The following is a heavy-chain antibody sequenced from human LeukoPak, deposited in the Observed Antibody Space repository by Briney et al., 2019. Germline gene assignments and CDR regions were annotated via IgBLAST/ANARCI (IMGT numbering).Heavy chain of an antibody. J-gene: IGHJ3*02. D-gene: IGHD5-24*01. CDR3: ARDADLGTTITGCLDI. CDR1: GFTFSNYW. CDR2: IRPDGSEK. Sequence: GGSLRLSCAASGFTFSNYWMSWVRQAPGKALEWVANIRPDGSEKFYVDSVKGRFTLSRENAKKSLYLRMNSLRVEDTAVYYCARDADLGTTITGCLDIWGQGTMVTVSS. V-gene: IGHV3-7*01.